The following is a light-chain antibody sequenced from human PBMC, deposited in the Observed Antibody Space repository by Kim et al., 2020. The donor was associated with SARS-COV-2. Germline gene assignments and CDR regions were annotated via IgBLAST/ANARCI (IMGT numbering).Light chain of an antibody. J-gene: IGLJ2*01. Sequence: QSVLTQPPSVSGAPGQRVTISCSGGRFNIGADFSVNWYQQFPGSAPKLLISADTNRPSGVPDRFSGSKSGTSASLAITGLQADDEADYYCQSYDSSLGVVIFGGGTKLTVL. CDR1: RFNIGADFS. CDR2: ADT. V-gene: IGLV1-40*01. CDR3: QSYDSSLGVVI.